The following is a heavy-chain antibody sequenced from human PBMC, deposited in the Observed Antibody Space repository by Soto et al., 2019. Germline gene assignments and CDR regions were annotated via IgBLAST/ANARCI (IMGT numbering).Heavy chain of an antibody. J-gene: IGHJ4*02. CDR1: GFTFSSYG. D-gene: IGHD6-6*01. CDR2: IGYDGSNK. CDR3: ARGIDWYSISSGFDY. Sequence: GGSLRLSCAASGFTFSSYGMHCVRQAPGSGVEWVALIGYDGSNKCYTDHVKGRFTISRDNSKNTLYLQMNSLRAEDTAVYYCARGIDWYSISSGFDYWGQGTLFTVSS. V-gene: IGHV3-33*01.